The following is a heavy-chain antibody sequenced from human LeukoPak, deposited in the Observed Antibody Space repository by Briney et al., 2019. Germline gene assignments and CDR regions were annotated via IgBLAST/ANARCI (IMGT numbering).Heavy chain of an antibody. CDR3: ASSPREYYYDSSGPKGFDY. J-gene: IGHJ4*02. CDR2: IIPIFGTA. CDR1: GGTFSSYA. D-gene: IGHD3-22*01. V-gene: IGHV1-69*13. Sequence: ASVKVSCKASGGTFSSYAISWVRQAPGQGLEWMGGIIPIFGTANYAQKFQGRVTITADESTSTAYMELSSLRSEDTAVYYCASSPREYYYDSSGPKGFDYWGQGTLVTVSS.